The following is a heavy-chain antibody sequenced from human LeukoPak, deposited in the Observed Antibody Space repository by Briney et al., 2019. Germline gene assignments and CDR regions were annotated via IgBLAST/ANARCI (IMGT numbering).Heavy chain of an antibody. CDR3: ARDEDWYLDY. Sequence: ASVTVSCKASGYTFTSYGISWVRQAPGQGLEWMGWISGYNDNTNSAQKFQGRVTMTIDTSTSTAYMELRSLKSDATAMYYCARDEDWYLDYWGQGTLVTVSS. J-gene: IGHJ4*02. CDR2: ISGYNDNT. CDR1: GYTFTSYG. V-gene: IGHV1-18*01. D-gene: IGHD3/OR15-3a*01.